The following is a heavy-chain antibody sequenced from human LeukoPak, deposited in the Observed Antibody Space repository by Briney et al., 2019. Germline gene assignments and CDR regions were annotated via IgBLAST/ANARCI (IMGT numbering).Heavy chain of an antibody. J-gene: IGHJ4*02. Sequence: SETLSLTCTVSGGSISSSSYYWGWIRQPPGKGLEWIGSIYYSGSTYYNPSLKSRVTISVDTSKNQFSLKLSSVTAADTAVYYCAILDAPPLDYWGQGTLVTVSS. V-gene: IGHV4-39*01. CDR2: IYYSGST. CDR3: AILDAPPLDY. D-gene: IGHD3-3*02. CDR1: GGSISSSSYY.